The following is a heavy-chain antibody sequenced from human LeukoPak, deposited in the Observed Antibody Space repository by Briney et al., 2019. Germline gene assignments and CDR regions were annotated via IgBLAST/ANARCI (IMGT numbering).Heavy chain of an antibody. J-gene: IGHJ4*02. V-gene: IGHV3-9*03. CDR3: AKGYCSSTSCYTDH. Sequence: PGGSLRLSCAASGFTFDDYAMHWVRQAPGKGLEWVSGISWNSGSIGYADSVKGRFTISRDNAKNSLYLQMNSLRAEDMALYYCAKGYCSSTSCYTDHWGQGTLVTVSS. CDR2: ISWNSGSI. CDR1: GFTFDDYA. D-gene: IGHD2-2*02.